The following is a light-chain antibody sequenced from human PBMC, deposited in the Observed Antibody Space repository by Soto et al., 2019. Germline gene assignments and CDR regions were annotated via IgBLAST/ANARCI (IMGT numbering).Light chain of an antibody. J-gene: IGLJ2*01. CDR2: KDD. V-gene: IGLV1-44*01. CDR1: TSNIGGYS. CDR3: AAWDDSLSAVV. Sequence: QSLLNLPPSVSGTPGQRVTISCSGDTSNIGGYSVNWYQQFPGAAPKLLIYKDDQRPSGVPDRFSGSKSGTSASLAISGLRFDDEADYYCAAWDDSLSAVVFGGGTKLTVL.